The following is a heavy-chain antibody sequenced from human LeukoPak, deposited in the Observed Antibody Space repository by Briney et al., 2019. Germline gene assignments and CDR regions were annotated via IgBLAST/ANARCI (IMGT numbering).Heavy chain of an antibody. J-gene: IGHJ4*02. Sequence: PGGSLRLSCAASGLTFSSHWMHWVRQAPGKGLEWVAVISYDGSNKYYADSVKGRFTISRDNSKNTLYLQMNSLRAEDTAVYYCDGYGYWGQGTLVTVSS. CDR1: GLTFSSHW. CDR3: DGYGY. D-gene: IGHD5-18*01. CDR2: ISYDGSNK. V-gene: IGHV3-30-3*01.